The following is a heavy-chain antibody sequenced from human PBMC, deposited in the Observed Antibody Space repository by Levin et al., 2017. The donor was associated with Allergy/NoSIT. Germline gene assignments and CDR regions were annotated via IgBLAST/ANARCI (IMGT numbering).Heavy chain of an antibody. CDR2: IYYSGST. J-gene: IGHJ6*02. Sequence: LRLSCTVSGGSISSGGYYWSWIRQHPGKGLEWIGYIYYSGSTYYNPSLKSRVTISVDTSKNQFSLKLSSVTAADTAVYYCARAYCSSTSCYVPYYYYGMDVWGQGTTVTVSS. D-gene: IGHD2-2*01. V-gene: IGHV4-31*03. CDR3: ARAYCSSTSCYVPYYYYGMDV. CDR1: GGSISSGGYY.